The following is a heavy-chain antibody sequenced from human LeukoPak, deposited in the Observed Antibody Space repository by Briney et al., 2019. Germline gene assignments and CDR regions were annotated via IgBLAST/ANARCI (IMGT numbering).Heavy chain of an antibody. J-gene: IGHJ4*02. D-gene: IGHD5-24*01. V-gene: IGHV1-8*03. CDR2: MNPNSGNT. CDR3: AREDGYNSRLFDY. CDR1: GYTFTSYD. Sequence: GASVKVSCKASGYTFTSYDINWVRQATGQGLEWMGWMNPNSGNTGYAQKFQGRVTITRDTSISTAYMELSGLRSEDTAVYYCAREDGYNSRLFDYWGQGTLVTVSS.